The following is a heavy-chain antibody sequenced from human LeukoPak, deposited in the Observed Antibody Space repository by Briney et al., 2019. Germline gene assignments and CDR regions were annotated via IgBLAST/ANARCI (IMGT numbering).Heavy chain of an antibody. V-gene: IGHV3-48*03. J-gene: IGHJ4*02. D-gene: IGHD3-22*01. Sequence: GGSLRLSCAASGFTFSSYEMNWVRQAPGKGLEWVSYISGSGSTIYYADSVKGRFTISRDNAKNSLYLQMNSLRAEDTAVYYCARESYDSSGYYIFFDYWGQGTLVTVSS. CDR2: ISGSGSTI. CDR3: ARESYDSSGYYIFFDY. CDR1: GFTFSSYE.